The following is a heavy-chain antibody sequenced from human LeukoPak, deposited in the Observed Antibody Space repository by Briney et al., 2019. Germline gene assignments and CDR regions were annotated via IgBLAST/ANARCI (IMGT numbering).Heavy chain of an antibody. CDR1: GYTFTGYY. CDR3: ARAGYYGSGSYYNN. CDR2: INPNSGGT. Sequence: ASVKVSCKASGYTFTGYYMHWVRQAPGQGLECMGRINPNSGGTNYAQKFQGGVTMTRDTSISTAYMELSRLRSDDTAVYYCARAGYYGSGSYYNNWGQGTLVTVSS. V-gene: IGHV1-2*06. J-gene: IGHJ4*02. D-gene: IGHD3-10*01.